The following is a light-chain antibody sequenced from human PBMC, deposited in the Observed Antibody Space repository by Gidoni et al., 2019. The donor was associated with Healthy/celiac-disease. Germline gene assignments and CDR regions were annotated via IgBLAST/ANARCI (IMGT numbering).Light chain of an antibody. CDR2: KAS. J-gene: IGKJ3*01. CDR1: PSISSW. CDR3: QQYNSS. Sequence: DIQMTQSPSTLSASVGDRVTITCRASPSISSWLAWYQQKPGKAPKLLIYKASSLESGVPSRFSGSGSGTEFTLTISSLQPDDFATYYCQQYNSSFGPGTKVDIK. V-gene: IGKV1-5*03.